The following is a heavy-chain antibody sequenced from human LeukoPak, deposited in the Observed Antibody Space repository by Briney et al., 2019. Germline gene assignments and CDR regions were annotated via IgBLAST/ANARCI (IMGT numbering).Heavy chain of an antibody. CDR1: GGTFSSYA. J-gene: IGHJ6*03. Sequence: GASVKVSCKASGGTFSSYAISWVRQAPGQGLEWMGGIIPIFGTANYAQKFQGRVTITADESTSTAYMELSSLRSEDTAVYYCARGLAARPKDGYYYYYMDVWGKGTTVTVSS. V-gene: IGHV1-69*13. CDR3: ARGLAARPKDGYYYYYMDV. CDR2: IIPIFGTA. D-gene: IGHD6-6*01.